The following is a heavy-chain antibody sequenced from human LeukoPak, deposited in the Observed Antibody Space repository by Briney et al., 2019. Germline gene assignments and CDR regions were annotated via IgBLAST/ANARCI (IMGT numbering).Heavy chain of an antibody. CDR2: INAHGSST. J-gene: IGHJ3*02. CDR1: GFTFSSYW. CDR3: TFSSYGDHIGVDAFDM. D-gene: IGHD4-17*01. V-gene: IGHV3-74*01. Sequence: GGSLRLSCAASGFTFSSYWMHWVRQAPGKGPVRVSRINAHGSSTNYADSVKGRFTISRDNAKNTVYLQMNSLSAEDTAMYYCTFSSYGDHIGVDAFDMWGQATMVTVSP.